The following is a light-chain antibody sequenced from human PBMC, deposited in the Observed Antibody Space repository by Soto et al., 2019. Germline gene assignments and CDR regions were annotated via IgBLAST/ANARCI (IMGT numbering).Light chain of an antibody. J-gene: IGLJ2*01. CDR1: SSNIGKTY. Sequence: QSVLTQPPSVSAAPGQKVSISCSGSSSNIGKTYVYWYQQLPGTAPKLLIYDNNKRPSGIPDRFSGSKSGTAATLGITGLETGDESDYYCGTWDYSLSDGVFGGWTKLTVL. CDR2: DNN. CDR3: GTWDYSLSDGV. V-gene: IGLV1-51*01.